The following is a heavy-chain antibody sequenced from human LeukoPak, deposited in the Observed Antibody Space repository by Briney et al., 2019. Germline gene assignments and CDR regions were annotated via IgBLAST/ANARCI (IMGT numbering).Heavy chain of an antibody. CDR3: ARALQPHYYCYYMDV. CDR2: MNPNSGNT. D-gene: IGHD4-11*01. Sequence: ASVKVSFKASGYTFTSYDINWVRQATGQGLEWMGWMNPNSGNTGYAQKFQGRVTMTRNTSISTAYMELSSLRSEDTAVYYCARALQPHYYCYYMDVWGKGTTDTVSS. V-gene: IGHV1-8*01. J-gene: IGHJ6*03. CDR1: GYTFTSYD.